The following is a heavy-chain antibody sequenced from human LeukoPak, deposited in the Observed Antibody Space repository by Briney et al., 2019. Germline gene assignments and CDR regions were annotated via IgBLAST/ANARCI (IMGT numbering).Heavy chain of an antibody. D-gene: IGHD2-15*01. J-gene: IGHJ5*02. CDR3: TRAGIPGYCSGASCSNWFDP. V-gene: IGHV1-69*06. Sequence: SVKVSCKDSGGTFSSYSISWVRQAPRQGLEWMGGIIPLFNTPNYAQKFQGRVSITADKSTNTTYMELSSLTSGDTAVYYCTRAGIPGYCSGASCSNWFDPWGQGTLVTVSS. CDR1: GGTFSSYS. CDR2: IIPLFNTP.